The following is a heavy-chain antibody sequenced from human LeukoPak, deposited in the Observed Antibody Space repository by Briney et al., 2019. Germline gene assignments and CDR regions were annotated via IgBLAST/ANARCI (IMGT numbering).Heavy chain of an antibody. CDR1: GFTFSSYW. D-gene: IGHD6-13*01. Sequence: GGSLRLSCAASGFTFSSYWMSWVRQAPGKGLEWVANIKQDGSEKYYVDPVKGRFTISRDNAKNPLYLQMNSLRAEDTAVYYCARSGYSCSWYGENWGQGTLVTVSS. CDR3: ARSGYSCSWYGEN. V-gene: IGHV3-7*01. CDR2: IKQDGSEK. J-gene: IGHJ4*02.